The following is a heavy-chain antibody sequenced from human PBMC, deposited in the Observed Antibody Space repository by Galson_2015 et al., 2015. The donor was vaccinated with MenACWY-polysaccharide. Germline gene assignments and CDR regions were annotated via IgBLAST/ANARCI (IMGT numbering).Heavy chain of an antibody. V-gene: IGHV3-30-3*01. D-gene: IGHD1-20*01. CDR2: TSYDGTNK. Sequence: SLRLSCAASGFSFRHYGLHWVRQAPGKGLEWVAVTSYDGTNKSYAESVKGRFTISRDNSKNTLYLYMNSLRPDDTAVYFCAKERDARMSSSLNLWGKGTLVIVSS. J-gene: IGHJ4*02. CDR3: AKERDARMSSSLNL. CDR1: GFSFRHYG.